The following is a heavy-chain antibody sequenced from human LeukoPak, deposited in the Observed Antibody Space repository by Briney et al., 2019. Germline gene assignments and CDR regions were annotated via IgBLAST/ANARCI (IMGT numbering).Heavy chain of an antibody. CDR2: IYYNGNT. D-gene: IGHD1-26*01. J-gene: IGHJ6*02. CDR3: ARGRSNYYGMDV. V-gene: IGHV4-59*01. CDR1: GGSISSYY. Sequence: SETLSHTCTVSGGSISSYYWNWIRRPPGKGLEWIGYIYYNGNTNYSPSLKSRVTMSVDTSKNLFSLKVSSVTAADTAVYYCARGRSNYYGMDVWGQGTTVTVSS.